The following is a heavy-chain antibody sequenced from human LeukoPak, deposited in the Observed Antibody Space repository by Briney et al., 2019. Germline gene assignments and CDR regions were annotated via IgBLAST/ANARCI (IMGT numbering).Heavy chain of an antibody. D-gene: IGHD4-17*01. J-gene: IGHJ4*02. CDR3: AKDMDYGDGYIDY. Sequence: GGSLRLSCAASGFTFSSYGMHWVRQAPGKGLEWVAFIRYDGSNKYYADSVKGRFTISRDNSKNTLYLQMNSLRAEDTAVYYCAKDMDYGDGYIDYWGQGSLVTVSS. CDR2: IRYDGSNK. V-gene: IGHV3-30*02. CDR1: GFTFSSYG.